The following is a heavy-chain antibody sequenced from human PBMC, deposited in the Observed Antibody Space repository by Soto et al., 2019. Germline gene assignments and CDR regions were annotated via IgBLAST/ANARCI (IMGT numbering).Heavy chain of an antibody. D-gene: IGHD1-1*01. CDR1: GFTFSTYD. V-gene: IGHV3-13*01. CDR2: IGTAGDT. Sequence: GGSLRLSCAASGFTFSTYDMHWVRQATGKGLEWVSAIGTAGDTYYPGSVKGRFTISRENAKNSLYLQINSLRAEDAAVYYCARDRVDWNDAARLYYYYGMDVWGQGTTVTVSS. CDR3: ARDRVDWNDAARLYYYYGMDV. J-gene: IGHJ6*02.